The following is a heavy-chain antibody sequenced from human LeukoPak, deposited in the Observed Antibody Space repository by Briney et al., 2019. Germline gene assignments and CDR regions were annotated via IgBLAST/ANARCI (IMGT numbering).Heavy chain of an antibody. V-gene: IGHV3-23*01. Sequence: GGSLRVSCAASGFTFTNYAMTWVRQAPGKGLEWVSSISGSDSKTYYADSVKGRFTISRDNSKNTLYLQMNSLRAEDTAVYYCAKVRSFIAAADNDYWGQGTLVTVSS. J-gene: IGHJ4*02. CDR3: AKVRSFIAAADNDY. CDR2: ISGSDSKT. CDR1: GFTFTNYA. D-gene: IGHD6-13*01.